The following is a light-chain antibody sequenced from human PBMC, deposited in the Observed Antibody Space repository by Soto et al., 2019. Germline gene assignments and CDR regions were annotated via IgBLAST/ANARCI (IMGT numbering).Light chain of an antibody. J-gene: IGKJ1*01. V-gene: IGKV3-20*01. CDR1: QSVSSNY. CDR3: QQYGSSGT. Sequence: QSASTLALSPWSRAALSCRASQSVSSNYLAWYQQKPGQAPRLLIYAASSRATGIPDRFSGSGSGTDFTLTISRLEPEDFAVYYCQQYGSSGTFGQGTKVDIK. CDR2: AAS.